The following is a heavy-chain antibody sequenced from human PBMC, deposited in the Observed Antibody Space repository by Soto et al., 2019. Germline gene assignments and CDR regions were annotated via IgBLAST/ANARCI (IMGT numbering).Heavy chain of an antibody. V-gene: IGHV4-59*01. CDR1: GDSISGYY. CDR3: ARYFDWPSGFDI. J-gene: IGHJ3*02. Sequence: QVLLQDSGPGLVKPSETLSLSCTVSGDSISGYYWSWIRQPPGKRLEWIGYINYSGSTNYNPSLTSRXXIXVXXSKKLFPLSLGSVTAAATAVYYGARYFDWPSGFDIWGQGTMVTVSS. D-gene: IGHD3-9*01. CDR2: INYSGST.